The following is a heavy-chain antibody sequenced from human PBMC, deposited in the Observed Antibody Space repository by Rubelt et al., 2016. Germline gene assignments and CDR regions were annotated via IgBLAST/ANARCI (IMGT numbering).Heavy chain of an antibody. J-gene: IGHJ3*02. CDR3: ARHEQQLAAFDI. CDR1: GGSISSGVYY. V-gene: IGHV4-39*01. CDR2: AYYSGNA. D-gene: IGHD6-13*01. Sequence: QVQLQESGPGLVKASETLSLTCSVSGGSISSGVYYGGWIRKPPGKGLEWIGNAYYSGNAYYNPSLKSRVTISVDTSKHQPSRKLGPVTAAEPAVYYCARHEQQLAAFDIWGPGTMVTVSS.